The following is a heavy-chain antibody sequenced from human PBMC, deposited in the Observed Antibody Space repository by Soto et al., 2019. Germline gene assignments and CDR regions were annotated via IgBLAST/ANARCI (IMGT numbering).Heavy chain of an antibody. CDR3: ARGPPHYYYDSSGYDYYFDY. J-gene: IGHJ4*02. Sequence: GGSLRLSCAASGFTFSSYAMHWVRQAPGKGLEWVAVISYDGSNKYYADSVKGRFTISRDNSKNTLYLQMNSLRAEDTAVYYCARGPPHYYYDSSGYDYYFDYWGQGTLVTVS. V-gene: IGHV3-30-3*01. CDR2: ISYDGSNK. CDR1: GFTFSSYA. D-gene: IGHD3-22*01.